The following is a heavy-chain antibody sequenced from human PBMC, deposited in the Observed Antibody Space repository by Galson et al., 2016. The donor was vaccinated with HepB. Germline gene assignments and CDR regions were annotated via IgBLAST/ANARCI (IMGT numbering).Heavy chain of an antibody. V-gene: IGHV3-48*02. CDR1: GFTFSSYS. CDR3: ATAYSSGWYFAY. CDR2: ISYSSTI. Sequence: SLRLSCAASGFTFSSYSMNWVRQAPGQGLEWVSYISYSSTIYYADSVKGRFTISRDNAKNSLYLQMNSLRDEHTAVYYFATAYSSGWYFAYWGQGTLVTVSS. D-gene: IGHD6-19*01. J-gene: IGHJ4*02.